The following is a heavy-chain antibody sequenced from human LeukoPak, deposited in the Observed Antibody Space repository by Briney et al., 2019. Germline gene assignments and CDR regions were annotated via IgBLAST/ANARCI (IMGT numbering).Heavy chain of an antibody. V-gene: IGHV3-23*01. J-gene: IGHJ5*02. D-gene: IGHD5-12*01. CDR2: INGGGAGT. CDR1: GFTFSTFP. CDR3: AKKKGYDNLDWFDP. Sequence: SGGPLSLSCSASGFTFSTFPMTCVRQAPGRGLEWVSSINGGGAGTSYAASVEGRFSISRNNTTSTLYLQMYSLPAGDTAVYYCAKKKGYDNLDWFDPWGQGTLVTVSS.